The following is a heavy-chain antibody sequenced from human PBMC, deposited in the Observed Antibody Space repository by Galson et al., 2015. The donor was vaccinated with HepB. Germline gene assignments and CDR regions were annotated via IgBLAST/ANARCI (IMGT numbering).Heavy chain of an antibody. CDR1: GFSLSTSGMC. CDR3: ARSIQLWEDYYYGMDV. V-gene: IGHV2-70*11. Sequence: PALVKPTQTLTLTCTFSGFSLSTSGMCVSWIRQPPGKALEWLARIDWDDDKYYSTSLKTRLTISKDTSKNQVVLTMTNMDPVDTATYYCARSIQLWEDYYYGMDVWGQGTTVTVSS. J-gene: IGHJ6*02. D-gene: IGHD5-18*01. CDR2: IDWDDDK.